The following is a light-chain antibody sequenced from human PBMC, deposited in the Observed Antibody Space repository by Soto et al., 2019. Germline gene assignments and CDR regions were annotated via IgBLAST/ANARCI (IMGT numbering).Light chain of an antibody. CDR2: DDN. V-gene: IGLV1-51*01. CDR1: SSNIGNDY. Sequence: QSVLTQPPSVSAAPGQKVTISCSGSSSNIGNDYVSWYQQLPGTAPKLLIYDDNKRPSGIPDRFSGSKSATSATLVISGLQTGDEADYYCGTWDSSLNALFGGGTKLTVL. CDR3: GTWDSSLNAL. J-gene: IGLJ2*01.